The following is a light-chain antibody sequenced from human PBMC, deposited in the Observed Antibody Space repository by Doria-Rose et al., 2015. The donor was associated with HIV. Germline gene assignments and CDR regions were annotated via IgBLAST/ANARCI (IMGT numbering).Light chain of an antibody. CDR2: DGS. CDR1: QRFSIYY. V-gene: IGKV3-20*01. CDR3: HQYGTSWT. J-gene: IGKJ1*01. Sequence: TQSPGTLSLSPGERATLSCRASQRFSIYYLAWYQQKPGQAPSLLIYDGSTRATGIPDRFSASGSGTDFTLTINRLEPEDFALYYCHQYGTSWTFGQGTKVEI.